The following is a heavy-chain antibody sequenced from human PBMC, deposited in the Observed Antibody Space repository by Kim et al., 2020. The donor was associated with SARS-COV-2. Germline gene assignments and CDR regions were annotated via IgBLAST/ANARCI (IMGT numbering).Heavy chain of an antibody. Sequence: GGSLRLSCAASGFTFSNDWMSWVRQAPGKGLEWVGRIKSKTDGGTTDYAAPVKGRFTISRDDSKNTLYLQMNSLKTEDTAVYYCTTLDFWSGYYHYYYYYGMDVWGQGTTVTVSS. CDR1: GFTFSNDW. D-gene: IGHD3-3*01. CDR3: TTLDFWSGYYHYYYYYGMDV. V-gene: IGHV3-15*01. CDR2: IKSKTDGGTT. J-gene: IGHJ6*02.